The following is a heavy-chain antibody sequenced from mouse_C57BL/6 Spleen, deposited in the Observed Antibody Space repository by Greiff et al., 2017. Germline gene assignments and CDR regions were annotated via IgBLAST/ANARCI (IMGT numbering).Heavy chain of an antibody. V-gene: IGHV1-15*01. CDR2: IDPETGGT. J-gene: IGHJ3*01. Sequence: VQLQQSGAELVRPGASVTLSCKASGYTFTDYEMHWVKQTPVHGLEWIGAIDPETGGTAYNQKFKGKAILTADKSSSTAYMELRSLTSEDSAVYYCTRSDSNYFFFAYWGQGTLVTVSA. CDR3: TRSDSNYFFFAY. D-gene: IGHD2-5*01. CDR1: GYTFTDYE.